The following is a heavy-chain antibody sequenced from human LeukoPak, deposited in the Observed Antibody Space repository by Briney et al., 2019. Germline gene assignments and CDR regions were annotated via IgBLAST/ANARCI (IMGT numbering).Heavy chain of an antibody. CDR2: ISSSSSYI. CDR3: AREGSGYDSNWFDP. J-gene: IGHJ5*02. Sequence: GGSLRLSCAASGFTFSSYSMNWVRQAPGKGLEWVSSISSSSSYIYCADSVKGRFTISRDNAKNSLYLQMNSLRAEDTAVYYCAREGSGYDSNWFDPWGQGTLVTVSS. D-gene: IGHD5-12*01. V-gene: IGHV3-21*01. CDR1: GFTFSSYS.